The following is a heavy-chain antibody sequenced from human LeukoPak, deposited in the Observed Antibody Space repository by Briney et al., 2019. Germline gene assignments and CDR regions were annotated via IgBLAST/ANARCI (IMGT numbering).Heavy chain of an antibody. Sequence: GGSLRLSCAASGFTFSSYGMHWVRQAPGKGLEWVVFIRYDGSNKYYADSVKGRFTISRDNSKSTLYLQMNSLRAEDTAVYYCAKEDYGDYVGAFDIWGQGTMVTVSS. D-gene: IGHD4-17*01. V-gene: IGHV3-30*02. CDR3: AKEDYGDYVGAFDI. J-gene: IGHJ3*02. CDR1: GFTFSSYG. CDR2: IRYDGSNK.